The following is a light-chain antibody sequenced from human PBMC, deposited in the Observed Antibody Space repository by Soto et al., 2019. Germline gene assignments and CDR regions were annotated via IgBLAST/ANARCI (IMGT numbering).Light chain of an antibody. Sequence: QSVLTQPPSVSGAPGRRVTISCTGSSSNIGAGYDVHWYQQLPGTAPKLLIYGNSNRPSGVPDRFSGSKSGTSASLAITGLQAEDEADYDYKRYVSCLSVGFRPGSKV. CDR2: GNS. CDR3: KRYVSCLSVG. CDR1: SSNIGAGYD. V-gene: IGLV1-40*01. J-gene: IGLJ1*01.